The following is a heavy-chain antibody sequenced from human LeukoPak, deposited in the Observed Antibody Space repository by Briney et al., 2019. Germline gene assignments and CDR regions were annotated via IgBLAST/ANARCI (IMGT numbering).Heavy chain of an antibody. J-gene: IGHJ4*02. V-gene: IGHV3-21*01. Sequence: PGGSLRLSCAASGFTFTTYYMTWVRQAPGKGLEWVSSISGSSSYLYYADSVKGRFTISRDNAKNSLYLHMNSLRAEDTAVYYCAKAYYDSSGYSYYFDYWGQGTLVTVSS. CDR1: GFTFTTYY. CDR3: AKAYYDSSGYSYYFDY. CDR2: ISGSSSYL. D-gene: IGHD3-22*01.